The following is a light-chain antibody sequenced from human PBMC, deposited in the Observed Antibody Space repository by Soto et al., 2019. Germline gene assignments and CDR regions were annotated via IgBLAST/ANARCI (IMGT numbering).Light chain of an antibody. CDR3: GAWDSSLSAVV. J-gene: IGLJ2*01. Sequence: VLTQPPSVSAAPGQKVTISCSGSSSNLGNNNVCWYQQLPGTAPKLLIYDNSNRPSGIPERFSGSKSGTSATLGITGLQTGDEADYYCGAWDSSLSAVVFGGGTKVTVL. V-gene: IGLV1-51*01. CDR2: DNS. CDR1: SSNLGNNN.